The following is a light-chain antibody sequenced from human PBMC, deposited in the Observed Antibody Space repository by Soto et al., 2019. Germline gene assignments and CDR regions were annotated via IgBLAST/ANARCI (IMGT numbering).Light chain of an antibody. CDR1: SSDVGSYNF. J-gene: IGLJ1*01. CDR3: CSSAGTRPLYV. Sequence: QSALTQPASVSGSPGQSITISCTGTSSDVGSYNFVSWYQQHPDTVPKLMIYEVSRRPSGVSDRFSGSKSGDTASLTISGLQAEDEADYYCCSSAGTRPLYVFGTGTKLTVL. CDR2: EVS. V-gene: IGLV2-23*02.